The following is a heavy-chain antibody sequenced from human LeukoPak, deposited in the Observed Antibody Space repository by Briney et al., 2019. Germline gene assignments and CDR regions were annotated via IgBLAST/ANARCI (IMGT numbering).Heavy chain of an antibody. CDR1: GYSISSGYY. J-gene: IGHJ3*02. CDR2: IYHSGST. V-gene: IGHV4-38-2*02. CDR3: ARFKEGWQHDAFDI. Sequence: SETLSLTCTVSGYSISSGYYWGWVRQPPGKGLEWIGSIYHSGSTYHNPSLKSRVTISVDTSKNQFSLKLSSVTAADTAVYYCARFKEGWQHDAFDIWGQGTMVTVSS. D-gene: IGHD6-13*01.